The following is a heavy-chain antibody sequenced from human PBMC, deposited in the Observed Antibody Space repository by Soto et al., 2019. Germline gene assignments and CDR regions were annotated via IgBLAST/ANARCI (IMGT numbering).Heavy chain of an antibody. D-gene: IGHD3-10*01. J-gene: IGHJ2*01. V-gene: IGHV4-39*01. CDR1: GGSMISGGYY. CDR2: IYYIGTA. Sequence: PSETLSLTCSVSGGSMISGGYYWSWIRHHPGKGLEWIGSIYYIGTAYYNPSLKSRVTISVDTSKNQFSLKLSSVTAADTAVYYCARQFVRRKSPGYWYFDLWGRGTLVTVSS. CDR3: ARQFVRRKSPGYWYFDL.